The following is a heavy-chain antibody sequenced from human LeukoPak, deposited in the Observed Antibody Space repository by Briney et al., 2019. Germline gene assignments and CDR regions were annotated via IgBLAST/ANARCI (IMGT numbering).Heavy chain of an antibody. Sequence: PGGPLRLSFSAPEFPFDTYAMSWVRKAPGRGLEWVSAISESGEKTYYVDSVEGRFTISRDNSKNTLSLQMNNLRVDDTAIYYCSNSPPTYGDLDYWGQGTLVTVSS. J-gene: IGHJ4*02. D-gene: IGHD3-10*01. CDR2: ISESGEKT. CDR3: SNSPPTYGDLDY. V-gene: IGHV3-23*01. CDR1: EFPFDTYA.